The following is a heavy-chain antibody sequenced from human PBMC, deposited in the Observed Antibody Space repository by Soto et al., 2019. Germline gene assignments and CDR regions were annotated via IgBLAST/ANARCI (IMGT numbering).Heavy chain of an antibody. CDR1: GFIFSNYA. J-gene: IGHJ4*02. CDR2: IGGSGGDT. CDR3: AVPTGIEVTGPDY. Sequence: GGSLKLSCKASGFIFSNYAMSWVRQAPGKGLQWVSAIGGSGGDTYYADSVKGRFTISRDNSRDTLHLQMSSLRADDTAIYYCAVPTGIEVTGPDYWGQGTLVTVSS. D-gene: IGHD6-19*01. V-gene: IGHV3-23*01.